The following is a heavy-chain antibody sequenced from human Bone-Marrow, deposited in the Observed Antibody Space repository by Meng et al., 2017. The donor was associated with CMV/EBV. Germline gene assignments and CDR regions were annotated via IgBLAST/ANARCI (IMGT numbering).Heavy chain of an antibody. CDR1: GGSISSNTYY. J-gene: IGHJ4*02. CDR3: ARGLPSYYYDSSGYSVRRTNYFDY. D-gene: IGHD3-22*01. Sequence: SETLSLTCTVSGGSISSNTYYWGWIRQPPGKGLEWIGSIYHSGSTYYNPSLKSRVTISVDTSKNQFSLKLSSVTAADTAVYYCARGLPSYYYDSSGYSVRRTNYFDYWGQGTLVTVSS. CDR2: IYHSGST. V-gene: IGHV4-39*07.